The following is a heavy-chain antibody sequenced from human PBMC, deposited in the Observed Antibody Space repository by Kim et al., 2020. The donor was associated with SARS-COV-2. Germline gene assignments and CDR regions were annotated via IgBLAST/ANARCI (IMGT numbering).Heavy chain of an antibody. V-gene: IGHV1-46*01. CDR2: INPSGGST. Sequence: ASVKVSCKASGYTFTSYYMHWVRQAPGQGLEWMGIINPSGGSTSYAQKFQGRVTMTRDTSTSTVYMELSSLRSEDTAVYYCARDAAQVIKYSSGWYGGYYFDYWGQGTLVTVSS. J-gene: IGHJ4*02. CDR3: ARDAAQVIKYSSGWYGGYYFDY. D-gene: IGHD6-19*01. CDR1: GYTFTSYY.